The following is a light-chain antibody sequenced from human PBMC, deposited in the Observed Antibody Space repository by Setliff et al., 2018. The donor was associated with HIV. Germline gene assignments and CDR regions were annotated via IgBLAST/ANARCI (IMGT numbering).Light chain of an antibody. V-gene: IGLV2-14*03. CDR3: ASYRSPATYV. CDR2: DVT. Sequence: QSALTQPASASGSPGQSITISCIGTSSDVGGYDFVSWYQQRPDKAPKLIIFDVTERPSGVSHRFSGSKSGNTASLTISGLQTEDEGDYFCASYRSPATYVFGIGTKGTVL. J-gene: IGLJ1*01. CDR1: SSDVGGYDF.